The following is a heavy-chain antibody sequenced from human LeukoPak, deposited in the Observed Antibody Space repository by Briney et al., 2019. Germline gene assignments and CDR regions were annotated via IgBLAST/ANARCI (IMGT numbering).Heavy chain of an antibody. J-gene: IGHJ5*02. Sequence: PSETLSLTCTVSGGSISSSSYYWGWIRQPPGKGLEWIGSIYYSGSTYYNPSLKSRVTISVDTSKNQFSLKLSSMTAADTAVYYCARGRGYYYGSGSFRFDPWGQGTLVTVSS. D-gene: IGHD3-10*01. CDR3: ARGRGYYYGSGSFRFDP. V-gene: IGHV4-39*07. CDR1: GGSISSSSYY. CDR2: IYYSGST.